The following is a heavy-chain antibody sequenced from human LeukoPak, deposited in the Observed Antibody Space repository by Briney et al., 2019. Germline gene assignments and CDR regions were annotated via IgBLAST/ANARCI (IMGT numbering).Heavy chain of an antibody. CDR1: GGSISSSNW. CDR2: IYHSGST. D-gene: IGHD1-26*01. J-gene: IGHJ4*02. CDR3: ARLSGSYYNFDY. V-gene: IGHV4-4*02. Sequence: SETLSLTCAVSGGSISSSNWWSWVRQPPGKGLEWIGEIYHSGSTNYNPSLKSRATISVDKSKNQFSLKLSSVTAADTAVYYCARLSGSYYNFDYWGQGTLVTVSS.